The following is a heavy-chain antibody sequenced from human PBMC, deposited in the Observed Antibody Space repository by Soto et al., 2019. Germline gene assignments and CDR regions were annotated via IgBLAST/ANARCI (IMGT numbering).Heavy chain of an antibody. Sequence: LSLTCNVSGGSLSNYYWSWIRQPPGKGLEWIGYIYFSGSFNYNPSLKSRVTMSVETPTNHVSLKLRSVTAADTAVYYCAKATLYQLLLWGQGTLVTVSS. CDR1: GGSLSNYY. D-gene: IGHD2-2*01. J-gene: IGHJ4*02. CDR2: IYFSGSF. CDR3: AKATLYQLLL. V-gene: IGHV4-59*01.